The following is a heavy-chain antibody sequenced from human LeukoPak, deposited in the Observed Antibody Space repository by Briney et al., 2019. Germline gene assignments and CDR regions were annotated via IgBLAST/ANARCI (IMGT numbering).Heavy chain of an antibody. CDR3: ARAYSSGWLTDY. J-gene: IGHJ4*02. CDR2: IYYRGST. CDR1: GGSISSYY. Sequence: PSETLSLTCTVSGGSISSYYWSWIRQPPGKGLEWIGYIYYRGSTNYNPSLKSRVTISVDTSKNQFSLKLSSVTAADTAVYYCARAYSSGWLTDYWGQGTLVTVPS. D-gene: IGHD6-19*01. V-gene: IGHV4-59*01.